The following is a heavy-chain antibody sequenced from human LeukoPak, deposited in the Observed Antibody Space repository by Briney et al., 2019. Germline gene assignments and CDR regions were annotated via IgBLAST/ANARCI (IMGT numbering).Heavy chain of an antibody. CDR2: IIPILGIA. D-gene: IGHD1-7*01. Sequence: ASVKVSCKASGGTFSSYAISWVRQAPGQGLEWMGRIIPILGIANYAQKFQGRVTITADKSTSTAYMELSSLRSEDTAVYYCARDPRPYNWNLISSADNWFDPWGQGTQVTVSS. J-gene: IGHJ5*02. CDR3: ARDPRPYNWNLISSADNWFDP. CDR1: GGTFSSYA. V-gene: IGHV1-69*04.